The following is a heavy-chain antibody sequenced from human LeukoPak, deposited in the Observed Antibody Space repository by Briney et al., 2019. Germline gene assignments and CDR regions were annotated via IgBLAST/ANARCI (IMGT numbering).Heavy chain of an antibody. CDR1: GYTFTGYY. CDR3: ARDRTYYYDSSGYYPRERPYYYGMDV. V-gene: IGHV1-2*06. CDR2: INPNSGGT. Sequence: GASVKVSCKASGYTFTGYYMHWVRQAPGQGLEWMGRINPNSGGTNYAQKFQGSVTMTRDTSISTAYMELSRLRSDDTAVYYCARDRTYYYDSSGYYPRERPYYYGMDVWGQGTTVTVSS. J-gene: IGHJ6*02. D-gene: IGHD3-22*01.